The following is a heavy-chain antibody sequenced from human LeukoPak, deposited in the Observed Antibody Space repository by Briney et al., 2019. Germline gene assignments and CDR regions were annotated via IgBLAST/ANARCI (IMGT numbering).Heavy chain of an antibody. V-gene: IGHV4-59*08. CDR3: ARTAYYYYGMDV. Sequence: SETLSLTCTVSGGSISSYYWSWIRQPPGKGLEWIGYIYYSGSTNYNPSLKRRVTISVDTSKNQFSLKLSSVTAADTAVYYCARTAYYYYGMDVWGQGTTVTVSS. CDR2: IYYSGST. J-gene: IGHJ6*02. CDR1: GGSISSYY.